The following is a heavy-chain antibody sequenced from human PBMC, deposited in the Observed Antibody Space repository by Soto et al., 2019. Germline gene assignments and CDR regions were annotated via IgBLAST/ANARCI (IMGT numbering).Heavy chain of an antibody. J-gene: IGHJ4*02. CDR2: INPSGGSR. CDR1: GYTFTSHS. V-gene: IGHV1-46*01. D-gene: IGHD3-16*01. Sequence: QVQVVQSGAEVKKPGASVKVSCKASGYTFTSHSMHWVRQAPGQGLEWMGIINPSGGSRSYAQKFQGRVTMTTDTSTSTVYMELSSLRSEDTAVYYCVREQGAFDFWGQGTLVTVSS. CDR3: VREQGAFDF.